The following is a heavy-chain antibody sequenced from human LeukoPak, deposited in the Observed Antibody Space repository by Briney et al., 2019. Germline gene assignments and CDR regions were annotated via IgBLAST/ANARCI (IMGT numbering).Heavy chain of an antibody. J-gene: IGHJ5*02. D-gene: IGHD2-2*01. V-gene: IGHV4-61*02. CDR2: IYTSGST. Sequence: SETLSLTCAVSGGSISSGGYYWSWIRQPAGKGLEWIGRIYTSGSTNYNPSLKSRVTISVDTSKNQFSLKLSSVTAADTAVYYCARMGHIVVVPAAPGDWFDPWGQGTLVTVSS. CDR3: ARMGHIVVVPAAPGDWFDP. CDR1: GGSISSGGYY.